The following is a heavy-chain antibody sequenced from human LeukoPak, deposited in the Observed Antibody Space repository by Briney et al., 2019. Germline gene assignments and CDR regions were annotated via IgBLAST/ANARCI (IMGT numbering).Heavy chain of an antibody. J-gene: IGHJ4*02. Sequence: GGSLRLSCAASGFTFNNYNINWVRQAPGKGLEWVSYISSGSTTIYYADSVKGRFTISRDNAKNSLYLQMNSLRAEDTAVYYCAKPVGATEYYFDYWGQGTLVTVSS. CDR1: GFTFNNYN. CDR3: AKPVGATEYYFDY. D-gene: IGHD1-26*01. V-gene: IGHV3-48*01. CDR2: ISSGSTTI.